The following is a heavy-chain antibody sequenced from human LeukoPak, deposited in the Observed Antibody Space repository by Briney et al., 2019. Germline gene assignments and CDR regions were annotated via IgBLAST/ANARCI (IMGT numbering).Heavy chain of an antibody. J-gene: IGHJ6*02. CDR3: AKAHGDGYYYYYGMDV. CDR1: GFTVSSNY. D-gene: IGHD4-17*01. Sequence: GGSLRLSCAASGFTVSSNYMSWVRQAPGKGLEWVSVIYSGGSTYYADSVRGRFTISRDNSKNTLYLQMNSLRAEDTAVYYCAKAHGDGYYYYYGMDVWGQGTTVTVSS. CDR2: IYSGGST. V-gene: IGHV3-53*01.